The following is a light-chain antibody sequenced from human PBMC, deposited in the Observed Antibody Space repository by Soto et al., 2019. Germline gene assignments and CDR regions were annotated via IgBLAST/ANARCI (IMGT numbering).Light chain of an antibody. V-gene: IGLV2-14*03. CDR1: TSDVGAYNY. CDR2: DVT. J-gene: IGLJ3*02. CDR3: SSYTSSSTLV. Sequence: QSALTQPASVSGSLGQSITISCTGTTSDVGAYNYVSWYQQHPGKAPQLVIYDVTNRPSGVSIRFSGSKSGNTASLTISGLQAEDEADYYCSSYTSSSTLVFGGGTQLTVL.